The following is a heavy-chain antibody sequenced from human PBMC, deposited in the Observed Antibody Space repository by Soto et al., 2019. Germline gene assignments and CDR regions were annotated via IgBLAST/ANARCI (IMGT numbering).Heavy chain of an antibody. CDR1: GDSVSSGTDY. CDR2: IYYSGYS. CDR3: AAMGVESSGYFAY. D-gene: IGHD3-22*01. V-gene: IGHV4-61*01. Sequence: PSETLSLTCTLSGDSVSSGTDYWGWIRQPPGKTLDWIGYIYYSGYSNYNPSLKSRVTILFDTSKNQSSLEVTSVTAADTAVYYCAAMGVESSGYFAYWGRGTLVSVS. J-gene: IGHJ4*02.